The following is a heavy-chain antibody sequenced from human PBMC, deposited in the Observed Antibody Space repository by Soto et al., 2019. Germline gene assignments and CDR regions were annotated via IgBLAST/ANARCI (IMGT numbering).Heavy chain of an antibody. J-gene: IGHJ4*02. CDR2: IVPVFGTA. CDR1: GGTSNNNA. V-gene: IGHV1-69*01. CDR3: ATLQGSGTYYDDDY. D-gene: IGHD3-10*01. Sequence: QVQLVQSGAEVKKPGSSVKVSCKASGGTSNNNANSWVRQAPGQGLEWMGGIVPVFGTANYAQKFRDRVRITADASTRTLNMELSSLRSDDTAVYYCATLQGSGTYYDDDYWGQGTLVTVSS.